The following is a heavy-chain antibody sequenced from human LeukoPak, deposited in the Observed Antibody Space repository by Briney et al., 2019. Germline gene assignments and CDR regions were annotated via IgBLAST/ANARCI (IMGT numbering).Heavy chain of an antibody. CDR1: GITFSSYA. CDR3: AKVSTRYSSGWYEDAFDI. J-gene: IGHJ3*02. Sequence: GGSLRLSCAASGITFSSYAMSWVRQAPGKGLEWVSAISGSGGSTYYADSVEGRFTISRDNSKNTLYLQMNSLRAEDTAVYYCAKVSTRYSSGWYEDAFDIWGQGTMVTVSS. CDR2: ISGSGGST. V-gene: IGHV3-23*01. D-gene: IGHD6-19*01.